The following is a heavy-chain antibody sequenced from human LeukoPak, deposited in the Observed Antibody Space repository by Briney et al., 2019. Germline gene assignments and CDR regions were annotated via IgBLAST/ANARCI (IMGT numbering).Heavy chain of an antibody. V-gene: IGHV3-23*01. D-gene: IGHD3-16*01. Sequence: GGSLRLSCAASGFTFSSYGMSWVRQAPGKGLEWVSAISGSGGSTYYADSVKGRFTISRDNSKNTLYLQMNSLRAEDTAVYYCAKLPSSLIGGNWFDPWGQGTLVTVSS. CDR1: GFTFSSYG. J-gene: IGHJ5*02. CDR2: ISGSGGST. CDR3: AKLPSSLIGGNWFDP.